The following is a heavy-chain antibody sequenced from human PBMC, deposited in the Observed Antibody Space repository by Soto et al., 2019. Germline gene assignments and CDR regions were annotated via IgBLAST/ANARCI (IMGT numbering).Heavy chain of an antibody. Sequence: PGGSLRLSCAASGFTFSSYGMHWVRQAPGKGLEWVAVISYDGSNKYYADSVKGRFTISRVNSKNTLYLQMNSLRAEDTAVYYCAKDVGRYCSGGSCYKVPKAIDYWGQGTLVTVSS. J-gene: IGHJ4*02. CDR2: ISYDGSNK. D-gene: IGHD2-15*01. CDR1: GFTFSSYG. V-gene: IGHV3-30*18. CDR3: AKDVGRYCSGGSCYKVPKAIDY.